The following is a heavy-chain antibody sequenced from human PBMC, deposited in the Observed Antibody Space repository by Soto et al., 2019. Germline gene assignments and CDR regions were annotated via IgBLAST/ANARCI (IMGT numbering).Heavy chain of an antibody. D-gene: IGHD1-1*01. CDR2: IYHSGST. CDR1: GGSISSSNW. CDR3: ARKRYTTGTTDWFDP. Sequence: SETLSLTCAVSGGSISSSNWWSWVRQPPGKGLEWIGEIYHSGSTNYNPSLKSRVTISVDKSKNQFSLKLSSVTAADTAVYYCARKRYTTGTTDWFDPWGQGTLVTVSS. J-gene: IGHJ5*02. V-gene: IGHV4-4*02.